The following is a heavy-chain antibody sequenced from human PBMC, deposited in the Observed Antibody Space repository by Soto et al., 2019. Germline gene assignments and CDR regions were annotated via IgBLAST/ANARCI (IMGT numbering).Heavy chain of an antibody. Sequence: QITLKESGPTLVNPTQTLTLTCTFSGFSLSTSGVGVGWIRQPPGKALEWLALIYWNDDKRYSPSLKSRLTIPKATSKNQLLLTMTNMDPVDTPTYYCAHRPPTPHFDWLLYPYFDYWGQGTLVTVSS. CDR1: GFSLSTSGVG. D-gene: IGHD3-9*01. CDR2: IYWNDDK. CDR3: AHRPPTPHFDWLLYPYFDY. V-gene: IGHV2-5*01. J-gene: IGHJ4*02.